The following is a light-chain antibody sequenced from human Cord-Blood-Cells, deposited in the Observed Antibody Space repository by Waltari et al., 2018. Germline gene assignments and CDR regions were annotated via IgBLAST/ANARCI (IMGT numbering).Light chain of an antibody. CDR3: CSYAGSSTVVV. Sequence: QSALTQPASVSGSPGQSITISCTGTSSDVGSYNLVSWYQQHPGKAPKLMIYEGSKRPSGVSIRFSGSKSGNTASLTISGLQAEDEADYYCCSYAGSSTVVVFCGGTK. V-gene: IGLV2-23*03. CDR1: SSDVGSYNL. J-gene: IGLJ2*01. CDR2: EGS.